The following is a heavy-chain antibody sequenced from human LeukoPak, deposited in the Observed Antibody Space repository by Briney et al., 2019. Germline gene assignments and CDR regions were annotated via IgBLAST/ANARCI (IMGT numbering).Heavy chain of an antibody. Sequence: GGSLRLSCAASGFSFSSFAMTWVRQAPGKGLEWVSTISGSGGSTYYADSVKGRFTISRDNSKNTLYLQMNSLRAEDTAVYYCAKDLAEGYNWFDPWGQGTLVTVSS. V-gene: IGHV3-23*01. J-gene: IGHJ5*02. CDR1: GFSFSSFA. CDR2: ISGSGGST. D-gene: IGHD2-15*01. CDR3: AKDLAEGYNWFDP.